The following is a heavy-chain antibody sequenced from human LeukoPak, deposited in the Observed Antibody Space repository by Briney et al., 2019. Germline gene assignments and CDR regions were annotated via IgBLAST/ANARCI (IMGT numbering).Heavy chain of an antibody. CDR3: AELGITMIGGV. Sequence: GGSQRLSCAASGFTFSSYEMNWVRQAPGKGLEWVSYISSSGSTIYYADSVKGRFTISRDNAKNSLYLQMNSLRAEDTAVYYCAELGITMIGGVWGKGTTVTISS. V-gene: IGHV3-48*03. CDR2: ISSSGSTI. D-gene: IGHD3-10*02. J-gene: IGHJ6*04. CDR1: GFTFSSYE.